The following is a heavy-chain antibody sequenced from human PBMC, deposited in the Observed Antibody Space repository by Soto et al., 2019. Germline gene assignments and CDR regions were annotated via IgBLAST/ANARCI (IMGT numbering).Heavy chain of an antibody. V-gene: IGHV4-39*01. D-gene: IGHD1-7*01. Sequence: ETLSLTCTVSGGSISSSSYYWGWIRQPPGKGLEWIGSIYYSGSTYYNPSLKSRVTISVDTSKNQFSLKLSSVTAADTAVYYCARQRTGTPSYFDYWGQGTLVTVSS. CDR1: GGSISSSSYY. J-gene: IGHJ4*02. CDR3: ARQRTGTPSYFDY. CDR2: IYYSGST.